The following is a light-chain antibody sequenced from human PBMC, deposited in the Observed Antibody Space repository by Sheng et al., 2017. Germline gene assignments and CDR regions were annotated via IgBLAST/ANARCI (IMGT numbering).Light chain of an antibody. CDR2: VHP. Sequence: ETVMTQSPATLSVSPGERATLSCRASHNIVTYLAWYQWKPASLPGSSSMVHPPGPLVSQPGSAAVGWDRIHLTISSLQSEDSAVYYCQQYNSWLALTFGGGTKVEIK. J-gene: IGKJ4*01. V-gene: IGKV3-15*01. CDR1: HNIVTY. CDR3: QQYNSWLALT.